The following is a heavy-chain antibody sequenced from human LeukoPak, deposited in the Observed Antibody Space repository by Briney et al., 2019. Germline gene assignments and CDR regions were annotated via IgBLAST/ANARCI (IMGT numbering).Heavy chain of an antibody. Sequence: PGGSLRLSCAASGFTFSSYSMNWVRQAPGKGLEWVSSISSSSSYIYYADSVKGRFTISRDNAKNSLYLQMNSLRAEDTAVYYCARETRRELGSDYWGQGTLVTVSS. CDR2: ISSSSSYI. J-gene: IGHJ4*02. CDR1: GFTFSSYS. D-gene: IGHD7-27*01. CDR3: ARETRRELGSDY. V-gene: IGHV3-21*01.